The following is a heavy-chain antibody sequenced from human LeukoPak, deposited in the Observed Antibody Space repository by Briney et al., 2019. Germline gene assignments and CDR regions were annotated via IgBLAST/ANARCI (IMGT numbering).Heavy chain of an antibody. CDR1: GGSFSGYY. CDR3: ARDIGRRITMVRGVISFWFDP. D-gene: IGHD3-10*01. V-gene: IGHV4-34*01. J-gene: IGHJ5*02. Sequence: PSETLSLTCAVYGGSFSGYYWSWIRQPPGKGLEWIGEINHSGSTNYNPSLKSRVTISVDTPKNQFSLKLSSVTAADTAVYYCARDIGRRITMVRGVISFWFDPWGQGTLVTVSS. CDR2: INHSGST.